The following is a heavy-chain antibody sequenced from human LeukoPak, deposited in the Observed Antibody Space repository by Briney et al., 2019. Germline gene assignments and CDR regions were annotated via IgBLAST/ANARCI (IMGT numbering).Heavy chain of an antibody. CDR2: IYYSGST. V-gene: IGHV4-59*08. CDR1: GGSISSYY. J-gene: IGHJ6*02. Sequence: PSETLSLTCTVSGGSISSYYWSWIRQPPGKGLEWIGYIYYSGSTNYNPSLKSRVTISVDTSKNQFSLKPSSVTAADTAVYYCARHLHKTGMDVWGQGTTVTVSS. CDR3: ARHLHKTGMDV.